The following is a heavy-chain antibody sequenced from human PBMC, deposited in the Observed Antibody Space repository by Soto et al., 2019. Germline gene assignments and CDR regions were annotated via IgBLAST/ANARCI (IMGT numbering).Heavy chain of an antibody. CDR1: GFTFSSYA. V-gene: IGHV3-23*01. CDR3: AKALIAVAGYYYYGMDV. CDR2: ISGSGGST. J-gene: IGHJ6*02. D-gene: IGHD6-19*01. Sequence: GGSLRLSCAASGFTFSSYAMSWVRQAPGKGLEWVSAISGSGGSTYYADSVKGRFTISRDNSKNTLYLQMNSLRAEDTAVYYCAKALIAVAGYYYYGMDVWGQGTTVTVSS.